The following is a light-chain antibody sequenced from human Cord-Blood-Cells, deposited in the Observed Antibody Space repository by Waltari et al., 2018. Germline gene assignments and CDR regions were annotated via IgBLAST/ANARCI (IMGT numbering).Light chain of an antibody. CDR3: QQRSNWPGYT. J-gene: IGKJ2*01. CDR2: DAS. CDR1: QSVSSY. V-gene: IGKV3-11*01. Sequence: EIVLTQSPATLSLSPGERATLSCRASQSVSSYLACYQQKPGQAPRPLIYDASDRATGIPARFRGSGSGTDFTLTISSLEPEDFAVYYCQQRSNWPGYTFGQGTKLEIK.